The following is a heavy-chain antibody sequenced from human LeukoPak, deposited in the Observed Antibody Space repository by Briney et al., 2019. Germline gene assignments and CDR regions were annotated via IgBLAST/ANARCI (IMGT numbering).Heavy chain of an antibody. CDR1: GFTFSDYY. J-gene: IGHJ6*03. CDR2: ISSSGSTI. CDR3: AKDPNFYYCMDV. Sequence: KSGGSLRLSCAASGFTFSDYYMSWIRQAPGKGLEWVSYISSSGSTIYYADSVKRRFTISRDNANNSLYLQMNSLRAEDTAVYYCAKDPNFYYCMDVWGKGTTVTISS. V-gene: IGHV3-11*01.